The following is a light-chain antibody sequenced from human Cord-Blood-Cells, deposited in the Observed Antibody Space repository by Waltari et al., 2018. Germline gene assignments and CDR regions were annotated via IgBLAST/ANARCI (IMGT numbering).Light chain of an antibody. Sequence: EIVMTQSPATLSVSPVERATLSCRSSQSVSSNLAWYQQKPGQAPRLLLYGASTRATGIPARFSGSGAGTEFTLTISSLKSEDFAVYYCQQYNNWPPITFGQGTRLEIK. CDR2: GAS. CDR3: QQYNNWPPIT. V-gene: IGKV3-15*01. J-gene: IGKJ5*01. CDR1: QSVSSN.